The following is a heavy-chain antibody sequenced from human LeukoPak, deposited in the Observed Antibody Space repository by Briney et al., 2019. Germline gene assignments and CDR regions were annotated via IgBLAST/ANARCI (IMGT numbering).Heavy chain of an antibody. CDR1: GGSIHSYY. CDR2: IYTSGSH. CDR3: AKGASFSSSHKWFDP. D-gene: IGHD6-13*01. Sequence: KPSETLSLTCTVSGGSIHSYYWSWIRQPAGKGLEWIGRIYTSGSHNYNPSLKSRVTMSVDTAQNQFFLKLSFGTAADTAVYYCAKGASFSSSHKWFDPWGQGTLVTVSS. J-gene: IGHJ5*02. V-gene: IGHV4-4*07.